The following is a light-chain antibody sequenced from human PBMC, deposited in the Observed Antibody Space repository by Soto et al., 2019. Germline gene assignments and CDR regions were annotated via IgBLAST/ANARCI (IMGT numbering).Light chain of an antibody. V-gene: IGLV2-14*03. CDR2: DVS. Sequence: QSALTQPASVSGSPGRSFTISCTGTSSDVGAYHSVSWYQQHPGKAPKLIIFDVSNRPSGVSDRFSGSKSGNTASLTISGLQAEDEADYYCSSFTDTGTVMFGGGTKLTVL. CDR3: SSFTDTGTVM. CDR1: SSDVGAYHS. J-gene: IGLJ3*02.